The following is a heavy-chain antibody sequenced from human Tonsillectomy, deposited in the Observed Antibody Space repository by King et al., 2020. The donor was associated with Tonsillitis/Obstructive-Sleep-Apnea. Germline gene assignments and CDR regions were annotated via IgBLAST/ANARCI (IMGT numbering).Heavy chain of an antibody. CDR1: GYTFTRYY. V-gene: IGHV1-46*01. CDR3: ARDDIIGGYFDY. CDR2: INPSDGVT. Sequence: QLVQSGAEVKKPGASVKLSCKASGYTFTRYYIHWVRQAPGQGLEWMGIINPSDGVTTYAQKFQGRVTVTRDTSTSTVYMGLSSLRSEDTAVYYCARDDIIGGYFDYWGQGTLVTVSS. J-gene: IGHJ4*02. D-gene: IGHD1-26*01.